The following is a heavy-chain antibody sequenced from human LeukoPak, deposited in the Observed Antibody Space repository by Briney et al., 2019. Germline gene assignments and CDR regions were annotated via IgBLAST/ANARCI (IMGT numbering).Heavy chain of an antibody. Sequence: GGSLRLSCVVSGFPFGSYWMHWVRQVPGKGLVWVSRMNEDGRVTDYADSVKGRFTISRDNAKNTLYLQMNSLRADDTALYFCATDLSGKEDRWGQGTLFAVSS. CDR3: ATDLSGKEDR. CDR2: MNEDGRVT. J-gene: IGHJ5*02. D-gene: IGHD6-19*01. V-gene: IGHV3-74*01. CDR1: GFPFGSYW.